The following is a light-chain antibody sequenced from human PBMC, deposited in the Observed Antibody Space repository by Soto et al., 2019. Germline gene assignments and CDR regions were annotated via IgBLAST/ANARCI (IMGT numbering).Light chain of an antibody. CDR2: DAS. CDR3: QSYGSSPQT. CDR1: QSIRSSS. Sequence: EIVLTQSPGTLSLSPGERATLSCRASQSIRSSSLAWYQQKPDQAPRLLIYDASNRATGIPDRFSGGGSGTDFTLTISRLEPEDFAVYYCQSYGSSPQTFGGGTKVEVK. V-gene: IGKV3-20*01. J-gene: IGKJ4*01.